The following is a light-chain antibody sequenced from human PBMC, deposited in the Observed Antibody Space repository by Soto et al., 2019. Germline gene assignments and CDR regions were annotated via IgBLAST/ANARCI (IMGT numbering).Light chain of an antibody. Sequence: EIVLTQSPGTLSLSPGERATLSCRASQSVSSSYLAWYQQKPGQAPRLLIYGASSRATGIPDGFSGSGSGTDFTLANSRLEPEDFAVYYWQQYGSSPQTFGQGTKVEIK. V-gene: IGKV3-20*01. J-gene: IGKJ1*01. CDR2: GAS. CDR1: QSVSSSY. CDR3: QQYGSSPQT.